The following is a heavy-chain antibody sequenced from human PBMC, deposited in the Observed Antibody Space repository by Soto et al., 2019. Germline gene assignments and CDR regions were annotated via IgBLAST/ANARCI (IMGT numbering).Heavy chain of an antibody. J-gene: IGHJ6*03. CDR3: ARRLEEEGPQDCYYYYIGV. V-gene: IGHV4-39*01. D-gene: IGHD3-3*01. CDR2: IYYSGNT. Sequence: SETLSLTCTVSGGSISSSFYYWGWIRQPPGKGLEWIGSIYYSGNTYYNPSLKSRVTISVDTSKNQFSLKLSSVTAADTAVYYCARRLEEEGPQDCYYYYIGVWGKGTTVTVS. CDR1: GGSISSSFYY.